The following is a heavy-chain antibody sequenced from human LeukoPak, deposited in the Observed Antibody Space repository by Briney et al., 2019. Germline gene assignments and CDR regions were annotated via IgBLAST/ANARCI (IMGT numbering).Heavy chain of an antibody. CDR1: GGSISSYY. J-gene: IGHJ5*02. Sequence: TSETLSLTCTVSGGSISSYYWSWIRQPPGKGLEWIGYIYHSGSTYYNPSLKSRVTISVDRSKNQFSLKLSSVTAADTAVYYCARVGSSSQSDPWGQGTLVTVSS. CDR2: IYHSGST. V-gene: IGHV4-59*12. CDR3: ARVGSSSQSDP. D-gene: IGHD6-6*01.